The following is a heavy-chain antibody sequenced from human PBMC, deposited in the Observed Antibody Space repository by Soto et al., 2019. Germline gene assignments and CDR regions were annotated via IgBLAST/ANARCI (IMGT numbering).Heavy chain of an antibody. CDR1: GFSLSTTGMC. CDR3: ARIRGTRYCARGVCSGEYYYYSCDMDV. Sequence: SGPTLVNPTQTLTLTCTFSGFSLSTTGMCVNWIRQPPGKALEWLARIDGDDDKYYSTSLKTRLTISKDTSKNQVVLTMTNVDPQDTATYYCARIRGTRYCARGVCSGEYYYYSCDMDVWGRVTRVTVAS. J-gene: IGHJ6*02. D-gene: IGHD2-8*02. CDR2: IDGDDDK. V-gene: IGHV2-70*11.